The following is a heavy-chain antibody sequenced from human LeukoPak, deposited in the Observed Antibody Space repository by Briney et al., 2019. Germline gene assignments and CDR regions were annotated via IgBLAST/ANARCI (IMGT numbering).Heavy chain of an antibody. CDR2: IYSGGRT. CDR3: AKDAVTALAGYYYYMDV. V-gene: IGHV3-53*01. J-gene: IGHJ6*03. CDR1: GFTVSVNY. D-gene: IGHD6-19*01. Sequence: GGSLRLSCAAFGFTVSVNYMSWVRQAPGKGLECVSVIYSGGRTYYADSVKGRFTISRDNSKNTLYLQMNSLRADDTAVYYCAKDAVTALAGYYYYMDVWGKGTMVTVSS.